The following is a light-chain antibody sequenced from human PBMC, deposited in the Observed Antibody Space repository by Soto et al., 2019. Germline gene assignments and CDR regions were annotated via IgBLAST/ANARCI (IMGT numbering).Light chain of an antibody. CDR1: ESIRTW. J-gene: IGKJ1*01. Sequence: DIQMTQSPSTLSSSIGYSVTNTCRASESIRTWLAWYQQKPGKAPKLVIYKASTLQSGVPSRFSGSRSGPDFTLTISSLQPEDFATYYCQQSYSSPPTFGQGTKVDIK. CDR3: QQSYSSPPT. V-gene: IGKV1-5*03. CDR2: KAS.